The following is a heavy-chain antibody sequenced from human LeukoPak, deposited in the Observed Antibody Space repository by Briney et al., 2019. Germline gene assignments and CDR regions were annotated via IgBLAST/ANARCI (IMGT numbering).Heavy chain of an antibody. CDR1: GYSISGGHY. Sequence: SETLSLTCTVSGYSISGGHYWGWIRQPPGKGLEWIGSIYHSGSTYYNPSLKSRVTISVDTSKNQFSLKLSSVTAADTAVYYCARDLYYYDSSGYYGFDYWGQGTLVTVSS. CDR3: ARDLYYYDSSGYYGFDY. D-gene: IGHD3-22*01. J-gene: IGHJ4*02. V-gene: IGHV4-38-2*02. CDR2: IYHSGST.